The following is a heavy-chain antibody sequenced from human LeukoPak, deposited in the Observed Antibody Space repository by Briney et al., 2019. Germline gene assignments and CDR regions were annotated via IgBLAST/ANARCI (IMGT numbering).Heavy chain of an antibody. CDR3: ARDLDTAMVPDAFDI. V-gene: IGHV4-30-2*01. CDR2: FYHSGST. D-gene: IGHD5-18*01. Sequence: PSQTLSLTCTVSGGSISSGGYYWSWIRQPPGKGLEWIGYFYHSGSTYYNPSLKSRVTISVDRSKNQFSLKLSSVTAADTAVYYCARDLDTAMVPDAFDIWGQGTMVTVSS. J-gene: IGHJ3*02. CDR1: GGSISSGGYY.